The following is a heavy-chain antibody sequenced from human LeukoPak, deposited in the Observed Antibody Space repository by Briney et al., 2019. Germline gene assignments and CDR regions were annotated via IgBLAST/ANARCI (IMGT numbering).Heavy chain of an antibody. Sequence: PAGSLRLSCAASGFSITDWPLSWVRQSPGEGLEWVAAIGVRTHYTDSVRGRFTISRDGSKNSLYLQMNSMTVQDTAMYFCAAGNQNSLEGYWGQGTLVSVAS. V-gene: IGHV3-23*01. CDR2: IGVRT. D-gene: IGHD1-1*01. CDR1: GFSITDWP. J-gene: IGHJ4*02. CDR3: AAGNQNSLEGY.